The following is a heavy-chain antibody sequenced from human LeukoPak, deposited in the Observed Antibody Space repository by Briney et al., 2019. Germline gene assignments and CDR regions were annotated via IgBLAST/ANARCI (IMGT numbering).Heavy chain of an antibody. V-gene: IGHV4-34*01. J-gene: IGHJ1*01. CDR3: ARLTSRN. D-gene: IGHD3-9*01. CDR1: GGSFSGYY. CDR2: INHSGST. Sequence: SESLSLTCAVYGGSFSGYYWSWIRQPPGKGLEWIGEINHSGSTNYNPSLKSRVTISVDTSKTQFSLKLSSVTAADTAVYYCARLTSRNWGQGTLVTVSS.